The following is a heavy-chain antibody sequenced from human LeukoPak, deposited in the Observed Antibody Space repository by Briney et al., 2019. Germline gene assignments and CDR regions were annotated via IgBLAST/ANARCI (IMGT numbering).Heavy chain of an antibody. Sequence: ASVKVSCKASGYTFTSYYIHWVRQAPGQGLEWMGIINPSGGSTSYAQKFQGRVTMTRDTSTSTVYMELSSLRSEDTAVYYCARDRVGYCTSTNCYPGYFDLWGRGTLVTVSS. CDR1: GYTFTSYY. CDR2: INPSGGST. D-gene: IGHD2-2*03. V-gene: IGHV1-46*01. CDR3: ARDRVGYCTSTNCYPGYFDL. J-gene: IGHJ2*01.